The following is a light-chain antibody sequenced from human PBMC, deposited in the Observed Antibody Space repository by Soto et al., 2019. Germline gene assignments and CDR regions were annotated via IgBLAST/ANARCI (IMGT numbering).Light chain of an antibody. J-gene: IGKJ2*01. CDR2: RAS. Sequence: DIQMTQSPSTLSVSVGDRVTITCRASQSVYTYLAWYQHKPGEAPNLLIYRASNLRSGVPSRFSGSGSGTEITLAISSLQPDDFATYYCQQYRDYPFTFGQGTKLEIK. CDR3: QQYRDYPFT. V-gene: IGKV1-5*03. CDR1: QSVYTY.